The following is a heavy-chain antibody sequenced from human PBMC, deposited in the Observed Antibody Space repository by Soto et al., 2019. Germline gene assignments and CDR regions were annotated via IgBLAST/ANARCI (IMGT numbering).Heavy chain of an antibody. D-gene: IGHD2-2*01. CDR3: ARDIFLYCSSTSCYGSDDY. J-gene: IGHJ4*02. Sequence: GGSLRLSCAASGFTFSSYAMHWVRQAPGKGLEWVAVISYDGSNKYYADSVKGRFTISRDNSKNTLYLQMNSLRAEDTAVYYCARDIFLYCSSTSCYGSDDYWGQGTLVTVSS. CDR2: ISYDGSNK. V-gene: IGHV3-30-3*01. CDR1: GFTFSSYA.